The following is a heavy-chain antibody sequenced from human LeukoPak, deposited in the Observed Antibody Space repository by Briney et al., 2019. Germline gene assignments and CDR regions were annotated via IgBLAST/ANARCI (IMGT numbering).Heavy chain of an antibody. J-gene: IGHJ6*03. CDR1: GGTFSSYA. V-gene: IGHV1-69*13. Sequence: SVKVSCKASGGTFSSYAISWVRQAPGQGLEWMGGIIPIFGTANYAQKFQGRVTITADESTSTAYMELSSPRSEDTAVYYCASPPPYDYVWGSYHYYYYMDVWGKGTTVTVSS. D-gene: IGHD3-16*02. CDR3: ASPPPYDYVWGSYHYYYYMDV. CDR2: IIPIFGTA.